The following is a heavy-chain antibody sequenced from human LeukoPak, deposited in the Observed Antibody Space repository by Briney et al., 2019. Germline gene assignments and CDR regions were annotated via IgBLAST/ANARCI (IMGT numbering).Heavy chain of an antibody. CDR3: AKLTAITIFGDA. D-gene: IGHD3-3*01. CDR2: IRYDGSNK. J-gene: IGHJ5*02. Sequence: GGSLRLSCAASGFTFSSYGMHWVRQAPGKGLEWVAFIRYDGSNKYYADSVKGRFTISRDNSKNTLYLQMNSLRAEDTAVYYCAKLTAITIFGDAWGQGTLVTVSS. V-gene: IGHV3-30*02. CDR1: GFTFSSYG.